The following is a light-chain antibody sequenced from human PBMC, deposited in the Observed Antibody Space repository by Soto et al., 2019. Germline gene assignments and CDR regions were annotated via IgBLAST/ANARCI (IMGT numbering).Light chain of an antibody. V-gene: IGKV3-11*01. Sequence: EIVLTQSPATLSLSPGERATLSCRASQSVSSYLAWYQQKPSQAPRLLIYDASNRATGIPARFSGSVSGTEFTLTNSSLQSEDFAVYYCQQYNNWPPWTCGQGTKVDIK. CDR3: QQYNNWPPWT. CDR2: DAS. CDR1: QSVSSY. J-gene: IGKJ1*01.